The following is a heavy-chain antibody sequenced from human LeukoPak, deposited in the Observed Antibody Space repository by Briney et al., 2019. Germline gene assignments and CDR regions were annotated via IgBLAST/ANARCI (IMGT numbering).Heavy chain of an antibody. CDR2: INSDGIIT. CDR1: EFTFSRYW. CDR3: VRDSSASY. D-gene: IGHD3-22*01. Sequence: GGSLRLSCAASEFTFSRYWMQWVRQAPGKGLVCVSRINSDGIITNYADSVKGRFTISRDNAKNTLYLQMNSLRAEDTAVYYCVRDSSASYWGQGTLVTVSS. J-gene: IGHJ4*02. V-gene: IGHV3-74*01.